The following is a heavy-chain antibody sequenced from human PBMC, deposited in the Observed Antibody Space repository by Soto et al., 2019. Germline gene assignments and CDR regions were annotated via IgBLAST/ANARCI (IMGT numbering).Heavy chain of an antibody. D-gene: IGHD6-13*01. CDR2: IYYSGST. CDR3: ARDSTHSSSWFLDY. Sequence: QVQLQESGPGLVKPSETLSLTCTVSGGSISSYYWSWIRQPPGKGLEWIGYIYYSGSTNYNPSLKSRVTISVDTSKNQFSLKRSSVTAADTAVYYCARDSTHSSSWFLDYWGQGTLVTVSS. V-gene: IGHV4-59*01. J-gene: IGHJ4*02. CDR1: GGSISSYY.